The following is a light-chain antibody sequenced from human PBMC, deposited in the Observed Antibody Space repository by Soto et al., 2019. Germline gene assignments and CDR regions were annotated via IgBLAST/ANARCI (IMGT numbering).Light chain of an antibody. Sequence: AIQLTQSPSSLSASVGDRVTITCRASQGISSALAWYQQKPGKAPKLLIYDASSLESGVPSRFSGSGSGTDFTLTISSLQPEDFVTYYCQQFNSYHITFGQGTRLEIK. J-gene: IGKJ5*01. CDR1: QGISSA. V-gene: IGKV1-13*02. CDR3: QQFNSYHIT. CDR2: DAS.